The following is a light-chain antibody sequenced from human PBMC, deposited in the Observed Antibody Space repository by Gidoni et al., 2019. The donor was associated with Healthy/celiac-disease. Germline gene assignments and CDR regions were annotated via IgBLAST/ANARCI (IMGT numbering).Light chain of an antibody. V-gene: IGKV1-39*01. J-gene: IGKJ1*01. CDR1: QSISSY. Sequence: DIQMTQSPSSLSASVGDRVTITCRASQSISSYLNWYPQKPGKAPKLLIYAASSLQSGVPSRFSGSGSGTDFTLTIRSLQPEDFATYYFQQSYSTPWTFGQGTKVEIK. CDR2: AAS. CDR3: QQSYSTPWT.